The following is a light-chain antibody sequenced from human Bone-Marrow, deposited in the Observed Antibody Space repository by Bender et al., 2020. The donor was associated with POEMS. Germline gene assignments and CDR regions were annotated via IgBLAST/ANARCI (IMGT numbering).Light chain of an antibody. CDR2: EVT. J-gene: IGLJ1*01. V-gene: IGLV2-14*02. CDR1: SSDVGSYNL. Sequence: QSALTQPASVSGSPGQSITISCTGTSSDVGSYNLVSWYQQHPGKAPKLMIYEVTKRPSGVSSRFSGSKSGNTASLTISGLQAEDEADYYCNSYTRSSTLVFGTGTKVTVL. CDR3: NSYTRSSTLV.